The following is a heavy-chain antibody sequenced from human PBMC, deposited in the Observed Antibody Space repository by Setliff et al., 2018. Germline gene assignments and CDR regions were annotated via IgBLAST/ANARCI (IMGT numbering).Heavy chain of an antibody. V-gene: IGHV1-46*01. D-gene: IGHD3-10*01. CDR2: INPSGGST. CDR3: ARDPHYYGSGTQGIDFDY. CDR1: GYTFTSYY. J-gene: IGHJ4*02. Sequence: GASVKVSCKASGYTFTSYYMHWVRQAPGQGLEWMGIINPSGGSTSYAQKFQGRVTMTRDTSTSTVYMELSSLRSEDTAVYYCARDPHYYGSGTQGIDFDYWGQGTLVTVSS.